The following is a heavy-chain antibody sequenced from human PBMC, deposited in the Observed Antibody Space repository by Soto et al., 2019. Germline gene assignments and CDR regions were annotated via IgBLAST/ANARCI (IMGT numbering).Heavy chain of an antibody. D-gene: IGHD1-26*01. V-gene: IGHV3-74*01. CDR1: GFTFSYYW. CDR3: ARGDRGAFDL. CDR2: IHSDGSST. Sequence: EVQLVESGGGLVRPGGSLRLSCAASGFTFSYYWMHWVRQAPGKGLVWVSRIHSDGSSTTYADFVKGRFIISRDNARNPVDLQMNSVRVEDTAVYYCARGDRGAFDLWGQGTLVTVS. J-gene: IGHJ3*01.